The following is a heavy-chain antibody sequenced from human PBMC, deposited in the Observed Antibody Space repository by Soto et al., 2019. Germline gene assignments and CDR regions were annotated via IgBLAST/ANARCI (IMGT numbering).Heavy chain of an antibody. CDR3: ARIDTVVVVAAT. V-gene: IGHV1-3*01. CDR1: GYTFTSYA. Sequence: QVQLVQSGAEVKKPGASVKVSCKASGYTFTSYAMHWVRQAPGQRLEWMGWINAGNGNTKYSQEFQGRVTITRDTSASTAYMELSSLRSEDTAVYYCARIDTVVVVAATWGQGTLVTVSS. D-gene: IGHD2-15*01. J-gene: IGHJ4*02. CDR2: INAGNGNT.